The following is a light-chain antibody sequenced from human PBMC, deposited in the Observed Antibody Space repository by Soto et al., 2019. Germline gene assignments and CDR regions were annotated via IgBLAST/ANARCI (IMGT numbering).Light chain of an antibody. CDR3: GSYGGSNTVV. CDR2: EVS. V-gene: IGLV2-8*01. CDR1: SSDVGGYNY. Sequence: QSVLTQPPSASGSPGQSVTISCTGSSSDVGGYNYVSWYQQHPGKAPKLMIYEVSKRPSGVPDRLSGSKSGNTASLTVSGLQAEDEADYYCGSYGGSNTVVFGGGTQLTVL. J-gene: IGLJ2*01.